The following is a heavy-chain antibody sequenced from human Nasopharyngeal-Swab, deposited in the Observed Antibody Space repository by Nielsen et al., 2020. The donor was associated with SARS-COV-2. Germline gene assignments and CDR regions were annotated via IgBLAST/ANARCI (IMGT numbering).Heavy chain of an antibody. D-gene: IGHD1-26*01. CDR2: IDPSDSYT. J-gene: IGHJ4*02. V-gene: IGHV5-10-1*01. CDR3: ARIYFGVGATIDY. CDR1: GSSFTSYW. Sequence: GGSLRLSCKGSGSSFTSYWISWVRQLPGKGLEWMGRIDPSDSYTNYSPSFQGHVTISADKSISTAYLQWSSLKASDTAMYYCARIYFGVGATIDYWGQGTLVTVSS.